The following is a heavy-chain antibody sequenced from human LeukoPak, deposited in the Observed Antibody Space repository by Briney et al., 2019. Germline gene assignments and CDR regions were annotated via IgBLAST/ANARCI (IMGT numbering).Heavy chain of an antibody. D-gene: IGHD1-26*01. Sequence: ASVKVSCRASGYTFTGYYMHWVRQAPGQGLEWMGWINPNSGGTNYAQKFQGRVTMTRDTSISTAYMELSRLRSDDTAVYYCARALVGPPSGRTNYFDYWGQGTLVTVSS. J-gene: IGHJ4*02. CDR1: GYTFTGYY. CDR3: ARALVGPPSGRTNYFDY. V-gene: IGHV1-2*02. CDR2: INPNSGGT.